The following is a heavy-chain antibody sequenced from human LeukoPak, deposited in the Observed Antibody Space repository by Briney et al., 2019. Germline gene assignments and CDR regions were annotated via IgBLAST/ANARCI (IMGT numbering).Heavy chain of an antibody. Sequence: PGGSLRLSCAASGFTFNDYYMSWIRQAPGKGLEWLSYINIGGSNTHYADSVKGRFTISRANAKKSLYLEMNNLRAEDTAVYYCATDGAGFDTWGQGVLVTVSS. V-gene: IGHV3-11*01. CDR2: INIGGSNT. CDR1: GFTFNDYY. CDR3: ATDGAGFDT. J-gene: IGHJ5*02.